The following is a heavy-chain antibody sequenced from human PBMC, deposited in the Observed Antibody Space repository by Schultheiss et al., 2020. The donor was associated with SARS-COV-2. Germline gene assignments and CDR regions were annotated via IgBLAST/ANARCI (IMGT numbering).Heavy chain of an antibody. CDR1: GGSFSGYY. J-gene: IGHJ4*02. CDR3: ARAMYSSGWYDY. V-gene: IGHV4-34*12. D-gene: IGHD6-19*01. CDR2: IFYIGST. Sequence: GSLRLSCAVYGGSFSGYYWSWIRQPPGKGLEWIGYIFYIGSTYYNPSLKSRVTISVDTSKNQFSLKLSSVTAADTAVYYCARAMYSSGWYDYWGQGTLVTVSS.